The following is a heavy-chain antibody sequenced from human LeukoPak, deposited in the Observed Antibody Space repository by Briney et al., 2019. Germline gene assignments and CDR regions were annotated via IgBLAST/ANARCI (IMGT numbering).Heavy chain of an antibody. CDR1: AFTFSNYW. CDR2: IKEDGSEI. D-gene: IGHD4-23*01. V-gene: IGHV3-7*01. Sequence: GGSLRLSCAASAFTFSNYWMSWVRQAPGKGLEWVANIKEDGSEINYVDSVKGRFTISGDNAKNSLYLQMNSLRVDDTAVYYCARDRGYSNFDYWGQGTLVTVSS. CDR3: ARDRGYSNFDY. J-gene: IGHJ4*02.